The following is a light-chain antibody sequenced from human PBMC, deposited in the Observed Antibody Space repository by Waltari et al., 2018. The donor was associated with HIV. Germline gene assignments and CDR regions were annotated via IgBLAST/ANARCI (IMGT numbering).Light chain of an antibody. Sequence: DIVLTQAPLSLSVTPGQPAPISCKSSQSLLHSDGKTYLYWYFQRPGQPPQLLIYQVSTRFSGVPDRFSGGGSWPYFTLKISRVEAEDVGTYYCMQSIELPPTFGQGTKLDIK. CDR2: QVS. J-gene: IGKJ2*01. CDR1: QSLLHSDGKTY. CDR3: MQSIELPPT. V-gene: IGKV2D-29*01.